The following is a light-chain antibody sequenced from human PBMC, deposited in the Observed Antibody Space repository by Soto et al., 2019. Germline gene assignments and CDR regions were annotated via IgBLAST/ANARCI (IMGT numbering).Light chain of an antibody. CDR3: TSFTTISTWV. J-gene: IGLJ3*02. Sequence: QSVLTQPASVSGSPGQSFTISCPGTSSDVGGYNYVSWFQQHPGKAPKLKIYEVSNRPSGVSNRFSGSKSGNTASLTISELQAEDEADYYCTSFTTISTWVFGGGTKLTVL. CDR2: EVS. CDR1: SSDVGGYNY. V-gene: IGLV2-14*01.